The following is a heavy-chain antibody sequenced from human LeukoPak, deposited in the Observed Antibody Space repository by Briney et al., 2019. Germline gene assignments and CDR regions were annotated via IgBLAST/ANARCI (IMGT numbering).Heavy chain of an antibody. CDR2: TRNKANSYTT. V-gene: IGHV3-72*01. J-gene: IGHJ3*02. Sequence: PGGSLRLSCAASGFTFSGHYMDWVRQAPGKGLEWVGRTRNKANSYTTEYAASVKGRFTISRDDSKNSLYLQMNSLKTEDTAVYYCARAPDAFDIWGQGTMVTVSS. CDR3: ARAPDAFDI. CDR1: GFTFSGHY.